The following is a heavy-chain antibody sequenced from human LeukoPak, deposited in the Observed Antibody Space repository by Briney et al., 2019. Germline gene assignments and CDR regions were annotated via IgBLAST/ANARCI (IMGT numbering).Heavy chain of an antibody. CDR2: VKTKPEGGTT. D-gene: IGHD4-23*01. V-gene: IGHV3-15*05. CDR3: TSSGSRWDYFDY. J-gene: IGHJ4*02. Sequence: GGSLRLSCAASGFTFSKAWMIWVRQAPGKGLEWVARVKTKPEGGTTDYAAPVKGRFTISRDDSKNTLYLQMNSLKTEDTAVYYCTSSGSRWDYFDYWGQGTLATVSS. CDR1: GFTFSKAW.